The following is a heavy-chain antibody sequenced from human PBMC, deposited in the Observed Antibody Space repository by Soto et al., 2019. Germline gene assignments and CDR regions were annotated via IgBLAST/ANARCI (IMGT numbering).Heavy chain of an antibody. CDR2: IYYSGST. Sequence: PSETLSLTCTVSGGSVSSGSYYWSWIRQPPGKGLEWIGYIYYSGSTNYNPSLKSRVTISVDTSKNQFSLKLSSVTAADTAVYYCARDTGSGSPLAFADYYYYYGMDVWGQGTTVTVSS. CDR3: ARDTGSGSPLAFADYYYYYGMDV. D-gene: IGHD3-3*01. V-gene: IGHV4-61*01. CDR1: GGSVSSGSYY. J-gene: IGHJ6*02.